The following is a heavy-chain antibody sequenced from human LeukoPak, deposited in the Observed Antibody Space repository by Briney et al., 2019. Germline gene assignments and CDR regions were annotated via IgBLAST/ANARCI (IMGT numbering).Heavy chain of an antibody. CDR1: GGSFSGHY. CDR3: ARSTMVRGVIIT. Sequence: SETLSLTRAVYGGSFSGHYWSWIRQPPGKGLEWIGEINHSGRTNYNPSRKSRVTISVDPSKHQFSLKLSSVPAADTAVYYCARSTMVRGVIITWGQGTLVTVSS. J-gene: IGHJ5*02. D-gene: IGHD3-10*01. V-gene: IGHV4-34*01. CDR2: INHSGRT.